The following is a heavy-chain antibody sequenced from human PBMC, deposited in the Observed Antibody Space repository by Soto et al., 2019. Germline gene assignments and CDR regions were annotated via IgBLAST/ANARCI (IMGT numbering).Heavy chain of an antibody. CDR1: GFTFSSHG. J-gene: IGHJ4*02. Sequence: QVQFVESGGGVVQPGRSLRVSCAASGFTFSSHGMHWVRQAPGKGLEWVAVIWYDGSNKYYGESVKGRFIISRDNSKNTVDLQMNSLRAEDTAIYYCARWGPDKVLDYWGQGTLVTVSS. D-gene: IGHD3-16*01. V-gene: IGHV3-33*01. CDR2: IWYDGSNK. CDR3: ARWGPDKVLDY.